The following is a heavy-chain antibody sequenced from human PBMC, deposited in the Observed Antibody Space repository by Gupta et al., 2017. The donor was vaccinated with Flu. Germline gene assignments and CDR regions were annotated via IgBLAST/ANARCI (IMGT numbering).Heavy chain of an antibody. CDR1: GYTFSDYY. CDR3: ARATTNTLYDILTGYSDYGMDV. D-gene: IGHD3-9*01. V-gene: IGHV1-2*02. J-gene: IGHJ6*02. Sequence: QVQLVQSGAEVKKPGASVKVSCEASGYTFSDYYLHWVRQAPGQGLEWMGWINPKSDLRKYAQKFQGRVIMTRDTSIRAFYMELSRLRSDDTAVYYCARATTNTLYDILTGYSDYGMDVWGQGTTVTVSS. CDR2: INPKSDLR.